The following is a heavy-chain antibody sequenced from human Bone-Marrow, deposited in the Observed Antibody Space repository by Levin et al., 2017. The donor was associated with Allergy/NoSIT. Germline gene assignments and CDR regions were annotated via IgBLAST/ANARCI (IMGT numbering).Heavy chain of an antibody. CDR1: GGNFNTYF. Sequence: SVKVSCKASGGNFNTYFMSWVRQAPGQGLEWMGGILPIFGTSKNAQKFQGRATITADKSTGTVYMELSSLRYEDTAVYYCARERSGGSLFDIWGQGTMVTVSS. J-gene: IGHJ3*02. CDR2: ILPIFGTS. CDR3: ARERSGGSLFDI. D-gene: IGHD1-26*01. V-gene: IGHV1-69*06.